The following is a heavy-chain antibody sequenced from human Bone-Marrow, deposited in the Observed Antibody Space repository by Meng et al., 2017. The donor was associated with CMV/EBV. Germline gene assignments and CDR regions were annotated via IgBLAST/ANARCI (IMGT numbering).Heavy chain of an antibody. CDR2: IYYSGST. CDR1: GGSISSSSYY. D-gene: IGHD7-27*01. CDR3: ARETGSAAY. V-gene: IGHV4-39*07. Sequence: SETLSLTCTVSGGSISSSSYYWGWIRQPPGKGLEWIGSIYYSGSTYYNPSLKSRVTISVDTSKNQFSLKLSSVTAADTAVYYCARETGSAAYWGQGTRVTGSS. J-gene: IGHJ4*02.